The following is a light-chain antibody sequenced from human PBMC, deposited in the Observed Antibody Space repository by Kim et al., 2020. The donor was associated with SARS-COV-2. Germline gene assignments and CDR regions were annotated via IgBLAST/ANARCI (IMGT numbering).Light chain of an antibody. V-gene: IGLV10-54*01. CDR3: SAWDSSLIAWV. CDR1: SNNVGNQG. CDR2: RNN. Sequence: QAGLTQPPSVSKGLRQTATLTCTGNSNNVGNQGAAWLQQHQGHPPKLLSYRNNNRPSGISERLSASRSVNTASLTITGLQPEDVADYYCSAWDSSLIAWVFGGGTQLTVL. J-gene: IGLJ3*02.